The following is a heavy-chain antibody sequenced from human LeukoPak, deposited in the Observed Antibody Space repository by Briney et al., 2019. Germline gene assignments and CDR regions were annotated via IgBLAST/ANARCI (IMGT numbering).Heavy chain of an antibody. Sequence: GASVKVSCKASGYTFTGYYMHWVRQAPGQGLEWMGWIDPNSGGTNYAQKFQGRVTMTRDTSISTAYMELSRLRSDDAAVYYCARDLTGGAIPSRGGFDYWGQGTLVTVSS. V-gene: IGHV1-2*02. CDR3: ARDLTGGAIPSRGGFDY. CDR1: GYTFTGYY. J-gene: IGHJ4*02. D-gene: IGHD1-14*01. CDR2: IDPNSGGT.